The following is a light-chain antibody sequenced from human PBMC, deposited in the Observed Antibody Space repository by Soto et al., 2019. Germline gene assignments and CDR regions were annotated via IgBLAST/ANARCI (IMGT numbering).Light chain of an antibody. Sequence: IQLTQSPSSLSASVGDRVTITCRARQGISSYLAWYQQKPGTAPKLLTYAASTLQSGVPSRFRGSGSGTDFTLTISSLQPEDFATYYCQQLNSYHPLLTVGGGTKVEIK. J-gene: IGKJ4*01. CDR2: AAS. V-gene: IGKV1-9*01. CDR3: QQLNSYHPLLT. CDR1: QGISSY.